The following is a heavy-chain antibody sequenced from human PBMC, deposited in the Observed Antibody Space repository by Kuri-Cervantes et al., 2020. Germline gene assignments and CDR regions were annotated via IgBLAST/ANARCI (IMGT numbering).Heavy chain of an antibody. J-gene: IGHJ4*02. Sequence: ETLSLTCAASGFTFSSYWMSWVRQAPGKGLEWVANIKQDGSEKYYVDSVKGRFTISRDNAKNSLYLQMNSLRAEDTAVYYCARDTSYSSGWFSWGQGTLVTVSS. D-gene: IGHD6-19*01. CDR1: GFTFSSYW. CDR3: ARDTSYSSGWFS. V-gene: IGHV3-7*01. CDR2: IKQDGSEK.